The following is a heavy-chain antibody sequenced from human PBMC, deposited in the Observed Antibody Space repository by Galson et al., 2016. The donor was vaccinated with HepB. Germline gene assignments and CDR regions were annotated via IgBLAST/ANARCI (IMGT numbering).Heavy chain of an antibody. CDR1: GFTVSSNY. J-gene: IGHJ6*02. D-gene: IGHD3-16*01. Sequence: SLRLSCAASGFTVSSNYMSWVRQAPGKGLEWVSVIYSGGSTYYADSVNGRFTISRDNSKNTLYLQRNNLRAEDTAVYFCAREGGPYRETSGYYYYAMDVWGQGTTVTSSS. CDR2: IYSGGST. CDR3: AREGGPYRETSGYYYYAMDV. V-gene: IGHV3-53*01.